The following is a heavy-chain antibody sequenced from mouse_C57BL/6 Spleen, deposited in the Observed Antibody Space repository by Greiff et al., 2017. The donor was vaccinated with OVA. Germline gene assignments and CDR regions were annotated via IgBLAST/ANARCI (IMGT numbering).Heavy chain of an antibody. CDR3: ARYGCYVGYFDY. Sequence: QVHVKQPGAELVMPGASVKLSCKASGYTFTSYWMHWVKQRPGQGLEWIGEIDPSDSYTNYNQKFKGKSTLTVDKSSSTAYMQLSSLTSEDSAVDYCARYGCYVGYFDYWGQGTTLTVSS. V-gene: IGHV1-69*01. J-gene: IGHJ2*01. CDR1: GYTFTSYW. D-gene: IGHD2-3*01. CDR2: IDPSDSYT.